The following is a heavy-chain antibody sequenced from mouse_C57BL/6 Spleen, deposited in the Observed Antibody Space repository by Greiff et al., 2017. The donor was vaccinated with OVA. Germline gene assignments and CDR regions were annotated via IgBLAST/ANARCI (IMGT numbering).Heavy chain of an antibody. V-gene: IGHV5-17*01. Sequence: EVMLVESGGGLVKPGGSLKLSCAASGFTFSDYGMHWVRQAPEKGLEWVAYISSGSSTIYYADTVKGRFTISRDNAKNTLFLQMTSLRSEDTAMYYCARSILGVRHYAMDYWGQGTSVTVSS. CDR3: ARSILGVRHYAMDY. J-gene: IGHJ4*01. D-gene: IGHD1-2*01. CDR1: GFTFSDYG. CDR2: ISSGSSTI.